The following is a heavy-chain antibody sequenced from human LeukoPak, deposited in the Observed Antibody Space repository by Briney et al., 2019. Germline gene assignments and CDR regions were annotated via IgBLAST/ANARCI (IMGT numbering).Heavy chain of an antibody. J-gene: IGHJ4*02. CDR2: IYYSGST. V-gene: IGHV4-59*01. Sequence: SETLSLTCTVSGGSISSYYWSWIRQPPGKGLEWIGYIYYSGSTNYNPSLKSRVTISVDTSKNQFSLKLSSVTAADTAVYYCARGSLGAAAWDLFDYWGQGTLVTVSS. CDR3: ARGSLGAAAWDLFDY. D-gene: IGHD6-13*01. CDR1: GGSISSYY.